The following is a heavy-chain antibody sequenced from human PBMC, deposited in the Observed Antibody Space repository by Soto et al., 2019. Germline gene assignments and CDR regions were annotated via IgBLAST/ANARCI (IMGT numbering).Heavy chain of an antibody. Sequence: GGSLRLSCAASGFTFSNYAMSWVRQAPGKGLEWVSAISGSGGSTYYADSVKGRFTISRDNSKNTLYLQMNSLRAGDTAVYYCAKNSSGYYDPSDYWGQGTLVTVSS. V-gene: IGHV3-23*01. CDR2: ISGSGGST. CDR3: AKNSSGYYDPSDY. J-gene: IGHJ4*02. D-gene: IGHD3-22*01. CDR1: GFTFSNYA.